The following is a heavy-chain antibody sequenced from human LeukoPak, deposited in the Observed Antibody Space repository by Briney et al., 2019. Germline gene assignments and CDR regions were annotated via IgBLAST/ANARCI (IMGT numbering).Heavy chain of an antibody. CDR2: ISYDGSNK. D-gene: IGHD6-19*01. Sequence: GGSLRLSCAASGFTFSSYAMHWVRQAPGKGLEWVAVISYDGSNKYYADSVKGRFTISRDNSKNTLYLQMNSLRAEDTAVYYCARDLAVAGSCFDYWGQGTLVTVSS. CDR1: GFTFSSYA. J-gene: IGHJ4*02. V-gene: IGHV3-30-3*01. CDR3: ARDLAVAGSCFDY.